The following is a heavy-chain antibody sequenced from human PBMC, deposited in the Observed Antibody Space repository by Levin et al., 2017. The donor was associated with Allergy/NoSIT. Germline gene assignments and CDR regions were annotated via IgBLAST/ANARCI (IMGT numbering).Heavy chain of an antibody. CDR1: GFSLSTSGVG. CDR3: AHSSRRLPCSSTSCYRKLYGMDV. V-gene: IGHV2-5*02. CDR2: IYWDDDK. D-gene: IGHD2-2*01. Sequence: SGPTLVKPTQTLTLTCTFSGFSLSTSGVGVGWIRQPPGKALEWLALIYWDDDKRYSPSLKSRLTITKDTSKNQVVLTMTNMDPVDTATYYCAHSSRRLPCSSTSCYRKLYGMDVWGQGTTVTVSS. J-gene: IGHJ6*02.